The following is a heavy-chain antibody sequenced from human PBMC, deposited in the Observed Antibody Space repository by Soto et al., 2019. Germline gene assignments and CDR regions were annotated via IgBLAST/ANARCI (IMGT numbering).Heavy chain of an antibody. Sequence: GGSLRLSCAASGFTCSSYGMHWVRQAPGKGLEWVAVMSWDGSDEFYEETVKGRFTVSRDNSRNTLYLQMNSLRPEDTAVYYCAKEGCSGGICYGFDYWGQGTLVTVS. CDR1: GFTCSSYG. D-gene: IGHD2-15*01. V-gene: IGHV3-30*18. CDR2: MSWDGSDE. CDR3: AKEGCSGGICYGFDY. J-gene: IGHJ4*02.